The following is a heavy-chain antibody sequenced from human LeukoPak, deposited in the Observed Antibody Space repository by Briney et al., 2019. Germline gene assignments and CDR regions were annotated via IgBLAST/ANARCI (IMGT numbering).Heavy chain of an antibody. CDR2: IYHSGST. CDR1: GFSVSNNY. Sequence: LRLSCVVSGFSVSNNYVSWVRQPPGKGLEWIGYIYHSGSTYYNPSLKSRVTISVDRSKNQFSLKLSSVTAADTAVYYCARATTIFGVGTIDYWGQGTLVTVSS. D-gene: IGHD3-3*01. J-gene: IGHJ4*02. CDR3: ARATTIFGVGTIDY. V-gene: IGHV4-30-2*01.